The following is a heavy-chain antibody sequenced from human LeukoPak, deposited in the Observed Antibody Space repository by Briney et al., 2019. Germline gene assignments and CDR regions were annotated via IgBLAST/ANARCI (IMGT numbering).Heavy chain of an antibody. Sequence: ASVKVSCKASGYTFTSYDINWVRQATGQGLEWMGWMNPNSGNTGYAQKFQGRVTITRNTSISTAYMELSSLRSEDTAVYYCARKQLRIEGFDPWGQGTLVTVSS. CDR3: ARKQLRIEGFDP. J-gene: IGHJ5*02. CDR2: MNPNSGNT. D-gene: IGHD6-13*01. CDR1: GYTFTSYD. V-gene: IGHV1-8*03.